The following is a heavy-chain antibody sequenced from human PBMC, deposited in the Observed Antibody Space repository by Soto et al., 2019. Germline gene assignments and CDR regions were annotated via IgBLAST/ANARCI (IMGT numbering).Heavy chain of an antibody. V-gene: IGHV4-59*01. CDR1: GGSISSYY. D-gene: IGHD3-3*01. Sequence: PSETLSLTCTVSGGSISSYYWSRIRQPPGKGLEWIGYIYYSGSTNYNPSLKSRVTISVDTSKNRFSLKLSSVTAADTAVYYCARVLFGRGNWFDPWGQGTLVTVSS. CDR3: ARVLFGRGNWFDP. J-gene: IGHJ5*02. CDR2: IYYSGST.